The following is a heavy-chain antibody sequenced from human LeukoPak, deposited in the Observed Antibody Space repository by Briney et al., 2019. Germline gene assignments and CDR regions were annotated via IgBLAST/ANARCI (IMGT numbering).Heavy chain of an antibody. CDR1: GFTFSNYW. J-gene: IGHJ4*02. Sequence: PGGSLRLSCAASGFTFSNYWMSWVRQAPGKGLEWMANIRQDGGAKYYVNSVEGRFTISRDNAKNSLYLQMNSLRAEDTAVYYCARDKVVGATHFDYWGQGTLVTVSS. D-gene: IGHD1-26*01. CDR2: IRQDGGAK. CDR3: ARDKVVGATHFDY. V-gene: IGHV3-7*03.